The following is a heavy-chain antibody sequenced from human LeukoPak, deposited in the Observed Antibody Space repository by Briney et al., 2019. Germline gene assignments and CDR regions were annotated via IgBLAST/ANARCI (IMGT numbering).Heavy chain of an antibody. J-gene: IGHJ1*01. V-gene: IGHV3-15*01. Sequence: PGKSLRLSCAASGFTLSSYAMYWVRQAPGKGLEWLGRIKRETDGGTIDYAAPVKGRFTISRDDSRNTLYLQMDSLKIEDTAVYYCTTDRYYDNSELQFQHWGQGTLVTVSS. CDR3: TTDRYYDNSELQFQH. CDR2: IKRETDGGTI. CDR1: GFTLSSYA. D-gene: IGHD3-22*01.